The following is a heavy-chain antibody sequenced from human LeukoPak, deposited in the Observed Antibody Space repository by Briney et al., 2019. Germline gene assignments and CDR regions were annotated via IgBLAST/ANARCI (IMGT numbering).Heavy chain of an antibody. J-gene: IGHJ4*02. CDR1: GGSISSYY. CDR2: IYYSGNT. V-gene: IGHV4-59*01. Sequence: SETLSLTCTVSGGSISSYYWSWIRQPPGKGLEWIGHIYYSGNTNYNPSLKSRVTISIDTSKNQFSLRLSSVTAADAAVYYCARGAAGYSYGWGQGTLVTVSS. D-gene: IGHD5-18*01. CDR3: ARGAAGYSYG.